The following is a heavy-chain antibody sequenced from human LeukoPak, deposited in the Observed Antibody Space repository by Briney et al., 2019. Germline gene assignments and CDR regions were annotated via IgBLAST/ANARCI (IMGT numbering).Heavy chain of an antibody. CDR2: INPNSGGT. D-gene: IGHD5-24*01. J-gene: IGHJ4*02. Sequence: ASVKVSCKASGYTFTGYLMHWVRQAPGQGLEWMGWINPNSGGTNYAQKFQGRVTMTRDTSISTAYMDLSRLRSDDTAVYYCARDRYGDGFAHFDYWGQGALVTVSS. CDR1: GYTFTGYL. CDR3: ARDRYGDGFAHFDY. V-gene: IGHV1-2*02.